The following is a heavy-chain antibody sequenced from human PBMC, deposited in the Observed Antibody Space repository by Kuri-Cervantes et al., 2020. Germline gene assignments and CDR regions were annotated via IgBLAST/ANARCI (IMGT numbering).Heavy chain of an antibody. CDR1: GFTFSSYD. CDR2: IGTAGDT. V-gene: IGHV3-13*01. Sequence: GGSLRLSCAASGFTFSSYDMHWVRQATGKGLAWVSAIGTAGDTYYPGSVKGRFTISRENAKNSLYLQMNSLRAGDTAVYYCARVTQLRYFDWSQPDAFDIWGQGTMVTVSS. CDR3: ARVTQLRYFDWSQPDAFDI. J-gene: IGHJ3*02. D-gene: IGHD3-9*01.